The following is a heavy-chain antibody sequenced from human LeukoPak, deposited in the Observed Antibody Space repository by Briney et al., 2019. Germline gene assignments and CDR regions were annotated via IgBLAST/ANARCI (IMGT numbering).Heavy chain of an antibody. Sequence: SGTLSLTCAVSGGSISSSNWWSWVRQPPGKGLEWIGEIYHSGSTNYNPSLKSRVTISVDKSMNQFSLKLSSVTAADTAVYYCARDRFGYGDYREGWFDPWGQGTLVTVSS. D-gene: IGHD4-17*01. CDR2: IYHSGST. J-gene: IGHJ5*02. CDR1: GGSISSSNW. CDR3: ARDRFGYGDYREGWFDP. V-gene: IGHV4-4*02.